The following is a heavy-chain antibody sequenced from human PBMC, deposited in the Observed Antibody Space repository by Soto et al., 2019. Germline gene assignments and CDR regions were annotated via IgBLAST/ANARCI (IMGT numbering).Heavy chain of an antibody. V-gene: IGHV3-30-3*01. D-gene: IGHD6-19*01. CDR1: GFTFSSYA. Sequence: GGSLRLSCAASGFTFSSYAMHWVRQAPGKGLEWVAVISYDGSNKYYADSVKGRFTISRDNSKNTLYLQMNSLRAEDTAVYYCARAGVAVAGTEGWFDPWGQGTLVTVSS. CDR3: ARAGVAVAGTEGWFDP. J-gene: IGHJ5*02. CDR2: ISYDGSNK.